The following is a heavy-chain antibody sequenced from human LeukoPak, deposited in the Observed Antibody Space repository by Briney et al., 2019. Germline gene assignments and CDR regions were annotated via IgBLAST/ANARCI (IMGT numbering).Heavy chain of an antibody. CDR2: ISSSSSYI. Sequence: GGSLRLSCAASGFTFSSYSMNWVRQAPGKGLEWVSSISSSSSYIYYADSVKGRFTISRDNAKNSLYLQMNSLRAEDTAVYYCARYPPSYGTYVDVWGKGTTVTVSS. D-gene: IGHD3-16*01. J-gene: IGHJ6*03. CDR3: ARYPPSYGTYVDV. CDR1: GFTFSSYS. V-gene: IGHV3-21*01.